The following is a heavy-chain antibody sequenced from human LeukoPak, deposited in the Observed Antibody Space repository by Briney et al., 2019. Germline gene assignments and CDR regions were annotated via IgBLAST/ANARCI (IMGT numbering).Heavy chain of an antibody. CDR2: IYYSGST. Sequence: SETLSLTCTVSGGSISSGGYYWSWIRQHPGKGLEWIGYIYYSGSTYYNPSLKSRVTISVDTSKNQFSLKLSSVTAADTAVYYCARSGVPKYYYGSGSYYTPGLDYWGQGTLVTVSS. CDR3: ARSGVPKYYYGSGSYYTPGLDY. CDR1: GGSISSGGYY. V-gene: IGHV4-31*03. D-gene: IGHD3-10*01. J-gene: IGHJ4*02.